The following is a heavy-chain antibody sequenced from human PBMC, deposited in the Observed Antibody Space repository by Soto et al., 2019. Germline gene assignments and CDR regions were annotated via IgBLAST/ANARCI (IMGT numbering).Heavy chain of an antibody. CDR2: VYYRGNT. CDR3: ARHFIELEAFDY. D-gene: IGHD1-1*01. CDR1: GGSISSGGYY. J-gene: IGHJ4*02. Sequence: CPVPGGSISSGGYYWGWIRQPPGKGLEWIGSVYYRGNTYYNPSLRSRLTISVDTSKNQFSLKITSVTAADTAVYYCARHFIELEAFDYWDQGTLVTVSS. V-gene: IGHV4-39*01.